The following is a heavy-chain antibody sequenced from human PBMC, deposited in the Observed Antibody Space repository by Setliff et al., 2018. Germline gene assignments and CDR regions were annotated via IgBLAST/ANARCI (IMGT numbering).Heavy chain of an antibody. D-gene: IGHD4-17*01. V-gene: IGHV4-39*07. CDR2: IYYSGST. CDR3: AGGRRYDYGWDFDY. Sequence: SETLSLTCTVSGGSISSSSYYWGWIRQPPGKGLEWIGSIYYSGSTYYNPSLKSRVTISLDTSKNQFSPKLTSVTAADTAVYYCAGGRRYDYGWDFDYWGQGTLVTVSS. J-gene: IGHJ4*02. CDR1: GGSISSSSYY.